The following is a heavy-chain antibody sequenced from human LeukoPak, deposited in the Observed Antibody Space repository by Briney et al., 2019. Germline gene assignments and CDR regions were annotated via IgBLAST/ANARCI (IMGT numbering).Heavy chain of an antibody. CDR3: AKGMTTGPRSVYHYMDV. V-gene: IGHV3-33*06. D-gene: IGHD4-17*01. CDR2: LWYDGSNE. J-gene: IGHJ6*03. CDR1: GFTFRGYG. Sequence: GGSLRHSCVASGFTFRGYGMHWVRQAPGKGLEWLSLLWYDGSNEYYADSVKGRFTISRDNSKNTLYLQMNSLRAEDTAVYYCAKGMTTGPRSVYHYMDVWGKGTTVTVSS.